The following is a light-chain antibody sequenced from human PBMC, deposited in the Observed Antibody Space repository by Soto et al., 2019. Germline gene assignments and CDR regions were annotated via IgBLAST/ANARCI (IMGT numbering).Light chain of an antibody. Sequence: QSVRTQPRSVSGSPGQSVTISCTGSSSDVGAYNYVSWYQQHPGKAPKFMIYDVTKRPSGVPDRFSGSKSGNTASLTISGLQAEDEADYYCCSYAGTYSYAFGTGTKVTVL. CDR3: CSYAGTYSYA. J-gene: IGLJ1*01. CDR1: SSDVGAYNY. CDR2: DVT. V-gene: IGLV2-11*01.